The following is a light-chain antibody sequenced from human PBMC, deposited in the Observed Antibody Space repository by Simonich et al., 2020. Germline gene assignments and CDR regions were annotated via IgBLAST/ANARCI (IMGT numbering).Light chain of an antibody. CDR3: QQYNNWPPLT. CDR1: QSVSSN. Sequence: EIVMTQSPDTLSVSPGERATLSCRASQSVSSNLAWYQQKPGQAPRLLIYCASTRATGTPARLSGSGSGTEFTLTISSMQSEDFAVYYCQQYNNWPPLTFGGGTKVEIK. V-gene: IGKV3-15*01. J-gene: IGKJ4*01. CDR2: CAS.